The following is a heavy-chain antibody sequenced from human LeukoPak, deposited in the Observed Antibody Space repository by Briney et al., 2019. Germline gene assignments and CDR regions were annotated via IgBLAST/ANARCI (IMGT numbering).Heavy chain of an antibody. Sequence: SVKVSCKASGGTFSSYAISWVRQAPGQGLEWMGRIIPIFGTANYAQKFQGRVTITTDASTSTAYMELSSLRSEDTAVYYRARDRLDYYDSILTLDYWGQGTLVTVSS. D-gene: IGHD3-22*01. CDR1: GGTFSSYA. J-gene: IGHJ4*02. CDR2: IIPIFGTA. V-gene: IGHV1-69*05. CDR3: ARDRLDYYDSILTLDY.